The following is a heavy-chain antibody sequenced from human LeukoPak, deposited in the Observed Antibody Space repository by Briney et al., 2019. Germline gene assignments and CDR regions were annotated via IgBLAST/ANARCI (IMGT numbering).Heavy chain of an antibody. Sequence: PGRSLRLSCTASGFTFSTYFMHWVRQAPGKGLEWVANIKRDGSETYYVNSVKGRFTISRDNAKNSLFLQMNSLRVEDTAVYYCASLDTAMVTWRDNWGQGALVTVSS. V-gene: IGHV3-7*03. CDR3: ASLDTAMVTWRDN. CDR1: GFTFSTYF. CDR2: IKRDGSET. J-gene: IGHJ4*02. D-gene: IGHD5-18*01.